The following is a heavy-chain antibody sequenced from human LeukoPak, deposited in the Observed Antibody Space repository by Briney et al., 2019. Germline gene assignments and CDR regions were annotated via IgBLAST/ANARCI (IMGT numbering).Heavy chain of an antibody. V-gene: IGHV3-11*04. CDR1: GFTFSDYY. J-gene: IGHJ4*02. CDR3: ARGRWLVLVSFDY. Sequence: GGSLRLSCAASGFTFSDYYMSWIRQAPGKGLEWVSYISSSGSTIYYAASVKGRFTISRDNAKNSLYLQMSSLRAEDTAVYYCARGRWLVLVSFDYWGQGTLVTVSS. CDR2: ISSSGSTI. D-gene: IGHD6-19*01.